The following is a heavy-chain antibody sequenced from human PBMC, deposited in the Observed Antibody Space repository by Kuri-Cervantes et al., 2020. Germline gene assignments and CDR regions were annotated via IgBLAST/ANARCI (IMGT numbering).Heavy chain of an antibody. Sequence: SETLSLTCTVSGGSISSYYWSWIRQLPGKGLEWIGYIYYSGSTNYNPSLKSRVTISVDTSKNQFSLKLSSVTAADTAVYYCARVGSSGWYAGYWGQGTLVTVSS. J-gene: IGHJ4*02. CDR3: ARVGSSGWYAGY. V-gene: IGHV4-59*01. CDR1: GGSISSYY. D-gene: IGHD6-19*01. CDR2: IYYSGST.